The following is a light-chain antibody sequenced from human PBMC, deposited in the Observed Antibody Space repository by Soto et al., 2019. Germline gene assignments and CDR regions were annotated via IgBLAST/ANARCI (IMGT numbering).Light chain of an antibody. CDR2: DVS. Sequence: QSALTQPASVSGSPGQSITISCTGTSSDVGGYNYVSWYQQHPGKAPKLMIYDVSNRPSGVSNRFSGSKSGNTASLTISGLQAEDEAAYYCSSYTSSSTLVVFGGGTQLPVL. CDR3: SSYTSSSTLVV. V-gene: IGLV2-14*01. CDR1: SSDVGGYNY. J-gene: IGLJ2*01.